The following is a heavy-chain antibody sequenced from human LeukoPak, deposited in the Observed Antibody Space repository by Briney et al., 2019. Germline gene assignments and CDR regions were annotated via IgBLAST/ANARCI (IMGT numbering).Heavy chain of an antibody. CDR1: GGTFSSCA. Sequence: SVKVSCKASGGTFSSCAISWVRQAPGQGLEWMGRIIPIFGTANYAQKFQGRVTITADESTSTAYMELSSLRSEDTAVYYCARRPLYDSSGYYFDYWGQGTLVTVSS. V-gene: IGHV1-69*13. CDR3: ARRPLYDSSGYYFDY. J-gene: IGHJ4*02. CDR2: IIPIFGTA. D-gene: IGHD3-22*01.